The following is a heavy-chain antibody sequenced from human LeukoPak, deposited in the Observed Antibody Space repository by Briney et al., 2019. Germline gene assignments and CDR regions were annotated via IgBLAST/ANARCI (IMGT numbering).Heavy chain of an antibody. CDR3: ARDLRSSSGWRRGDY. Sequence: ASVKVSCKASGYTFTSYGISWVRQAPGQGLEWMGWISAYNGNTNYAQKLQGRVTMTTDTSTSTAYMVLRSLRSDDTAVYYCARDLRSSSGWRRGDYWGQGTLVTVSS. D-gene: IGHD6-19*01. V-gene: IGHV1-18*01. CDR1: GYTFTSYG. J-gene: IGHJ4*02. CDR2: ISAYNGNT.